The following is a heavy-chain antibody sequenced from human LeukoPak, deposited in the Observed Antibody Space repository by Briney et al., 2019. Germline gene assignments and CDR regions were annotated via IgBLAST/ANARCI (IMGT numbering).Heavy chain of an antibody. CDR2: INPNSGGT. V-gene: IGHV1-2*02. CDR1: GYTFTGYY. D-gene: IGHD6-25*01. Sequence: ASVKVSCKASGYTFTGYYMHWVRQAPGQGLEWMGWINPNSGGTNYAQKFQGRVTMTRDTSISTAYMELSRLRSDDTAVYYCARDGQRLANRYNYYGMDVWGQGTTVTVSS. J-gene: IGHJ6*02. CDR3: ARDGQRLANRYNYYGMDV.